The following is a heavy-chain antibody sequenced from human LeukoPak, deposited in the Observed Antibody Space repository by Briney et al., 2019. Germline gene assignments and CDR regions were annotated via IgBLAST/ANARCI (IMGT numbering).Heavy chain of an antibody. J-gene: IGHJ5*02. CDR3: ASLTRYYYGSGNYYRPNWFDP. Sequence: SETLSLTCTVSGGSISSSSYYWGWLRQPPGKGRVWFGSIYYSGSTYYNPSLKSRVTISVDTSKKQFSLRLSSVTAADTAVYYCASLTRYYYGSGNYYRPNWFDPWGQGILVTVSS. CDR1: GGSISSSSYY. D-gene: IGHD3-10*01. CDR2: IYYSGST. V-gene: IGHV4-39*07.